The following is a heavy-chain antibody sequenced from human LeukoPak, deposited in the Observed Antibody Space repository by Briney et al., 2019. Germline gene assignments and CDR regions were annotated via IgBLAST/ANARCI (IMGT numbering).Heavy chain of an antibody. CDR1: GGSISSYY. CDR3: ARHGEYCSSTSCYTREVVWFDP. V-gene: IGHV4-59*08. Sequence: SETLSLTCTVSGGSISSYYWSWIRQPPGKGLEWIGYIYYSGSTNCNPSLKSRVTISVDTSKNQFSLKLSSVTAADTAVYYCARHGEYCSSTSCYTREVVWFDPWGQGTLVTVSS. D-gene: IGHD2-2*02. J-gene: IGHJ5*02. CDR2: IYYSGST.